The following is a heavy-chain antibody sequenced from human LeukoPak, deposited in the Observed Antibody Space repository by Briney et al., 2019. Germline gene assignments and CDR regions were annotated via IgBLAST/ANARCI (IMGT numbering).Heavy chain of an antibody. D-gene: IGHD5-18*01. CDR2: ISRTSDYT. Sequence: PGGSLRLSCAASGFTFSDYFMSWIRQAPGKGLEWVSYISRTSDYTNYADSVKGRFTISRDNAKNSLYLQMNSLRVEDTAVYYCARDDPAMFPDCWGQGTLVTVSS. V-gene: IGHV3-11*05. CDR1: GFTFSDYF. CDR3: ARDDPAMFPDC. J-gene: IGHJ4*02.